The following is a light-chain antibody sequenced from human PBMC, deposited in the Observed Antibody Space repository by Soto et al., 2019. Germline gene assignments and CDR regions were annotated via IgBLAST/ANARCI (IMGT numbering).Light chain of an antibody. CDR1: QSVSSNF. V-gene: IGKV3-20*01. Sequence: EIVWTQAPGTLSLSRGERATLSCRARQSVSSNFLARYQQIPGQAPRLLIYGASSRATGIPDRFSGSGAETDFTLTISRLEPEDFAVYYCQQDDTLPRTFVQGTKIVIK. J-gene: IGKJ1*01. CDR3: QQDDTLPRT. CDR2: GAS.